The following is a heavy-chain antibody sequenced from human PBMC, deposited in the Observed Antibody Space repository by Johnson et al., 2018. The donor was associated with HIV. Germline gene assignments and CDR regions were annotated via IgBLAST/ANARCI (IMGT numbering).Heavy chain of an antibody. CDR3: AREDQNWNYDHAFDI. Sequence: QVQLVESGGGLVQPGGSLRLSCAASGFTFSSYWMHWVRQAPGKGLEWVAVISFDGSNKYYADSVKGRFTISRDTSKNTLYLQMNSLRAEDTAVYYCAREDQNWNYDHAFDIWGQGTMVTVSS. V-gene: IGHV3-30-3*01. CDR2: ISFDGSNK. J-gene: IGHJ3*02. D-gene: IGHD1-7*01. CDR1: GFTFSSYW.